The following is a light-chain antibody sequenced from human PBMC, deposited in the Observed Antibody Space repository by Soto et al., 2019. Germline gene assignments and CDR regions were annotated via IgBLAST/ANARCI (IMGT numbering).Light chain of an antibody. CDR1: QTISSW. V-gene: IGKV1-39*01. Sequence: DIQMTRSPSTLSGSLGDRVTITCRASQTISSWLAWYQQKPGKAPNLLIYAASTLESGVPSRFSGSGSGTDFTLTISSLQLEDFATYYCQQNYSTPLAFGGGTKVDI. CDR2: AAS. CDR3: QQNYSTPLA. J-gene: IGKJ4*01.